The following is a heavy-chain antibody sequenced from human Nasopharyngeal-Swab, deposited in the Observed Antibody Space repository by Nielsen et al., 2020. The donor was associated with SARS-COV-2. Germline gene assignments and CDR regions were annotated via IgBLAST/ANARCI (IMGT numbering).Heavy chain of an antibody. J-gene: IGHJ6*02. Sequence: SETLSLTCTASGGSISSGSYYWSWMRQPAGKGLEWIGRIYTSGSTNYNPSLKSRVTISVDTSKNQFSLKLSSVTAADTAVYYCARDEEYSSSVKFHYYYGMDVWGQGTTVTVSS. D-gene: IGHD6-6*01. CDR3: ARDEEYSSSVKFHYYYGMDV. CDR2: IYTSGST. CDR1: GGSISSGSYY. V-gene: IGHV4-61*02.